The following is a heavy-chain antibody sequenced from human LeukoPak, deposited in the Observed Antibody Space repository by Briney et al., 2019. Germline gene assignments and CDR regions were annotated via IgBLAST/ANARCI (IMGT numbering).Heavy chain of an antibody. CDR2: ITSSGSTT. CDR1: GFTFSDYY. CDR3: AREGSYDRLRPFDY. J-gene: IGHJ4*02. D-gene: IGHD2-21*01. Sequence: GGSLRLSCAVSGFTFSDYYMSWIRQAPGEGLEWLSYITSSGSTTHYADSMKGRFTISRDNAKNSLFLQMNDLRAEDTAVYYCAREGSYDRLRPFDYWGQGTLVTVSS. V-gene: IGHV3-11*04.